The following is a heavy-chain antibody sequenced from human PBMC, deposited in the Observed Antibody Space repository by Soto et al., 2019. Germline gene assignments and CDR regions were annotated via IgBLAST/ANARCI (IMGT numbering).Heavy chain of an antibody. CDR3: ARLNGYCISTNCRGYYGMDV. D-gene: IGHD2-2*03. J-gene: IGHJ6*02. V-gene: IGHV4-39*01. CDR2: IYSSENT. Sequence: QLQVQESGPGLVKPSETLSLTCTVSGGSVSSSSYSWGWIRQSPGKGLEWIGTIYSSENTYYNPSLLSRVTISVDTSKNEFSLRLGSVTAADTAVYYCARLNGYCISTNCRGYYGMDVWGQGTTVTVSS. CDR1: GGSVSSSSYS.